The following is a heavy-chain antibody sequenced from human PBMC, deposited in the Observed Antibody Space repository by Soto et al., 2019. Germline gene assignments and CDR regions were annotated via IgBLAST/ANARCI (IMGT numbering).Heavy chain of an antibody. CDR1: GFTFSSYS. CDR2: ISSSSSYI. D-gene: IGHD6-19*01. V-gene: IGHV3-21*03. Sequence: KPGGSLRLSCAASGFTFSSYSMNWVRQAPGKGLEWVSSISSSSSYIYYADSVKGRFTISRDNAKNSLYLQMNSLKTEDTAVYYCTTSYSSGWYGQQAEYFQHWGQGTLVTVSS. J-gene: IGHJ1*01. CDR3: TTSYSSGWYGQQAEYFQH.